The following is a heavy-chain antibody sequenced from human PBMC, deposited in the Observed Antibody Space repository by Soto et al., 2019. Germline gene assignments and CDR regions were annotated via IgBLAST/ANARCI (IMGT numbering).Heavy chain of an antibody. CDR2: INHSGST. J-gene: IGHJ5*02. D-gene: IGHD2-15*01. Sequence: SETLSLTCAVCGGSFSGYYWSWIRQPPGKGLEWIGEINHSGSTNYNPSLKSRVTISVDTSKNQFSLKLSSVTAADTAVYYCASALYCSGGSCSFDPWGQGTLVTVSS. CDR3: ASALYCSGGSCSFDP. V-gene: IGHV4-34*01. CDR1: GGSFSGYY.